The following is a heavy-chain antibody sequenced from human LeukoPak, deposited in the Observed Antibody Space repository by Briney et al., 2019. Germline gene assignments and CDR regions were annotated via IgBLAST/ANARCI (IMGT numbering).Heavy chain of an antibody. CDR2: IYSGGST. V-gene: IGHV3-53*01. J-gene: IGHJ1*01. CDR3: ARNEYSSSLEYFQH. D-gene: IGHD6-13*01. Sequence: GGSLGLSCAASGITVSSNYMSWVRQAPGKGLEWVSVIYSGGSTYYADSVKGRFTISRDNSKNTLYLQMNSLRAEDTAVYYCARNEYSSSLEYFQHWGQGTLVTVSS. CDR1: GITVSSNY.